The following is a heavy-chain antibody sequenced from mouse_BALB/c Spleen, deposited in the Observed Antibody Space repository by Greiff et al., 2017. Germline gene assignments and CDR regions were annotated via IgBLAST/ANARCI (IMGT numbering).Heavy chain of an antibody. V-gene: IGHV1-87*01. J-gene: IGHJ4*01. CDR3: ARNYGNYDGMDY. CDR1: GYTFTSYW. Sequence: QVQLQQSGAELARPGASVKLSCKASGYTFTSYWMQWVKQRPGQGLEWIGAIYPGDGDTRYTQKFKGKATLTADKSSSTAYMQLSSLASEDSAVYYCARNYGNYDGMDYWGQGTSVTVSS. CDR2: IYPGDGDT. D-gene: IGHD2-1*01.